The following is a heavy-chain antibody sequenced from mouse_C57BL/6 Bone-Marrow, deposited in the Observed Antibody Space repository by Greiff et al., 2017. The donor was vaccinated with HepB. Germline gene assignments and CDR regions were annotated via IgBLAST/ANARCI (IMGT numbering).Heavy chain of an antibody. D-gene: IGHD2-4*01. CDR3: ARSDGNDYHWYFDV. CDR2: INPNNGGT. J-gene: IGHJ1*03. Sequence: VQLQQSGPELVKPGASVKISCKASGYTFTDYYMNWVKQSHGKSLEWIGDINPNNGGTSYNQKFKGKATLTVDKSSSKAYMELRSLTSEDSAVYYCARSDGNDYHWYFDVWGTGTTVTVSS. CDR1: GYTFTDYY. V-gene: IGHV1-26*01.